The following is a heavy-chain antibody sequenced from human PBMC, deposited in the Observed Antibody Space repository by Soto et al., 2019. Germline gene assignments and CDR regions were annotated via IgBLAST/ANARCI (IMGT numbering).Heavy chain of an antibody. J-gene: IGHJ4*02. D-gene: IGHD1-26*01. V-gene: IGHV3-30*18. Sequence: GGSLRLSCAASGFTFSSYGMHWVRQAPGKGLEWVAVISYDGSNKYYADSVKGRFTISRDNSKNTLYLQMNSLRAEDTAVYYCAKGPYSGSYYWFDYWGQGTLVTVSS. CDR1: GFTFSSYG. CDR2: ISYDGSNK. CDR3: AKGPYSGSYYWFDY.